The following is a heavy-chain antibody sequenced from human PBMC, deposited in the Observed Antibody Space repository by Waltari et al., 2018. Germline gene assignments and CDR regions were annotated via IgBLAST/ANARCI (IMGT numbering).Heavy chain of an antibody. D-gene: IGHD6-19*01. CDR1: GFTFSSYG. CDR3: AKEKHSSGWYDAFDI. V-gene: IGHV3-30*02. CDR2: IRYDGSNK. Sequence: QVQLVESGGGVVQPGGSLRLSCAASGFTFSSYGMHWVRQAPGKGLEWVAFIRYDGSNKYYADSVKDRFTISRDNSKNTLYLQMNSLRAEDTAVYYCAKEKHSSGWYDAFDIWGQGTMVTVSS. J-gene: IGHJ3*02.